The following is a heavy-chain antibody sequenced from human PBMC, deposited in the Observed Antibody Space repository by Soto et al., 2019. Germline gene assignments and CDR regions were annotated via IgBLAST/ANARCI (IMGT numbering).Heavy chain of an antibody. CDR3: ARDDAVAGPFDY. Sequence: VQLVESGGGVVQPGRSLRLSCAASGFTFSSYGMHWVRQAPGKGLEWVAVIWYDGSNKYYADSVKGRFTISRDNSKNTLYLQMNSLRAEDTAVYYCARDDAVAGPFDYWGQGTLVTVSS. CDR2: IWYDGSNK. V-gene: IGHV3-33*01. J-gene: IGHJ4*02. D-gene: IGHD6-19*01. CDR1: GFTFSSYG.